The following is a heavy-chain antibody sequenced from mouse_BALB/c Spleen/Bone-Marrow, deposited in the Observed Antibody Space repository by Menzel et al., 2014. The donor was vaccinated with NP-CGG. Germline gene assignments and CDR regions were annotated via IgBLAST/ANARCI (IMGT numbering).Heavy chain of an antibody. J-gene: IGHJ3*01. CDR3: ASYYYGSSRFAY. Sequence: CGAELVKPGASVKLSCTASGFNIKDTYMHWVKQRPEQGLEWIGRIDPANGNTKYDPKFQGKATITADTSSNTAYLQLSSLTSEDTAVYYCASYYYGSSRFAYWGQGTLVTVSA. CDR2: IDPANGNT. CDR1: GFNIKDTY. D-gene: IGHD1-1*01. V-gene: IGHV14-3*02.